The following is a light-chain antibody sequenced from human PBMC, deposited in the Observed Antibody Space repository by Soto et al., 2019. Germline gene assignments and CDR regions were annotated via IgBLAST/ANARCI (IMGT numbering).Light chain of an antibody. CDR1: QRVYSSY. CDR2: GAS. Sequence: IMLTQSPGTLSLSPGERVTLSCRASQRVYSSYLAWYQQRPGQAPRLLIYGASNRATGIPPRFSGSGSGTDFTLTISSLEPEDFAVYYCQQYGSSPPWTFGQRTRLEIK. J-gene: IGKJ5*01. V-gene: IGKV3-20*01. CDR3: QQYGSSPPWT.